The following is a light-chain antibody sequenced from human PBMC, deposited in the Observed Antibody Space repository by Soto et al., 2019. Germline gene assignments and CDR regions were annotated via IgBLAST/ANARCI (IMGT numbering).Light chain of an antibody. CDR3: QQRTNWPPYP. CDR1: QSVGSY. V-gene: IGKV3-11*01. CDR2: DAS. Sequence: EIVLTQSPATLSLSPGERVTLSCRASQSVGSYLVWYQHKPGQAPRLLIYDASNRASGIPARFSGSGSGTDFTLTISSLEPEDFAVYYCQQRTNWPPYPFGQGTKLEIK. J-gene: IGKJ2*01.